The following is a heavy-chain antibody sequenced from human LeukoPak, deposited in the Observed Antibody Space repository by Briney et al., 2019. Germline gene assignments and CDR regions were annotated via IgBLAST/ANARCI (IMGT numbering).Heavy chain of an antibody. CDR3: ARQWMKQQLVRDYYYGMDV. J-gene: IGHJ6*02. V-gene: IGHV5-51*01. Sequence: PGESLKISCKGSGYSFTSYWIGWVRQMPGKGLEWMGIIYPGDSDTRYSPSFQGQVTISADKSISTAYLQWSSLKASDTAMYYCARQWMKQQLVRDYYYGMDVWGQGTTVTVSS. CDR2: IYPGDSDT. CDR1: GYSFTSYW. D-gene: IGHD6-13*01.